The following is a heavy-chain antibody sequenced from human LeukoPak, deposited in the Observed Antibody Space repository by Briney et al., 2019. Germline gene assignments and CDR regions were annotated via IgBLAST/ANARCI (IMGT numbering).Heavy chain of an antibody. CDR3: ARLAGNYYDGYYFDF. J-gene: IGHJ4*02. V-gene: IGHV4-59*08. CDR2: IYYSRST. D-gene: IGHD3-22*01. CDR1: GGSISSYY. Sequence: SETLSLTCTASGGSISSYYWSWIRQPPGKGLEWIGYIYYSRSTNYNPSFKSRVTISVDTSKNQFSLKLSSVTAADTAVYYCARLAGNYYDGYYFDFWCQGTLVTVSS.